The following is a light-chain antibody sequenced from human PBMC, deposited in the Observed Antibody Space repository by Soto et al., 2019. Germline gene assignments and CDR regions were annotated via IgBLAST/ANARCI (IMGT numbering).Light chain of an antibody. CDR3: AAWDDSLNGFWV. CDR2: SNN. CDR1: SSNIGSNT. J-gene: IGLJ3*02. Sequence: QSVLTQPPSASGTPGQRVTISCSGSSSNIGSNTVNWYQQLPGTAPKLLIYSNNQRPSWVPDRYSGSKSGASASLAISGLQSDDEADYYCAAWDDSLNGFWVFGGGTKLTVL. V-gene: IGLV1-44*01.